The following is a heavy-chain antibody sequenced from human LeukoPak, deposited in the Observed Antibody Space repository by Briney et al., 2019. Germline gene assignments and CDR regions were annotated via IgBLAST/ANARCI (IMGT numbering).Heavy chain of an antibody. Sequence: SETLSLTCTVSGGSISSSSYYWGWIRQPPGKGLEWIGSIYYSGSTYYNPSLKSRVTISVDTSKNQFSLKLCSVTAADTAVYYCASELYDSSGYYFDYWGQGTLVTVSS. CDR2: IYYSGST. V-gene: IGHV4-39*01. CDR3: ASELYDSSGYYFDY. D-gene: IGHD3-22*01. CDR1: GGSISSSSYY. J-gene: IGHJ4*02.